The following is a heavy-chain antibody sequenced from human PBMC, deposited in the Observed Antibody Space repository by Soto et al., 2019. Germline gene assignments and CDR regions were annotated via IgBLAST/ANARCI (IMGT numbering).Heavy chain of an antibody. CDR1: GGSFSGYY. V-gene: IGHV4-34*01. CDR3: ARDRRLRFPLNAYYMDV. CDR2: INHSGST. Sequence: QVQLQQWGAGLLKPSETLSLTCAVYGGSFSGYYWSWIRQPPGKGLEWIGEINHSGSTNYNPSLKSRVTISVDPSKTQFSLKLSSVTAADTAVYYCARDRRLRFPLNAYYMDVWGKGTTVTVSS. J-gene: IGHJ6*03. D-gene: IGHD3-3*01.